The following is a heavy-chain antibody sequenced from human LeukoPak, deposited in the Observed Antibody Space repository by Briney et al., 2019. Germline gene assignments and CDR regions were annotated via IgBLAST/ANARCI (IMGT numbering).Heavy chain of an antibody. J-gene: IGHJ3*02. CDR1: GGSISSYY. D-gene: IGHD1-26*01. CDR3: ARGPSNVGTTPEEGAFVI. CDR2: IYYSGST. Sequence: SETLSLTCTVSGGSISSYYWSWIRQPPGKGLEWIGYIYYSGSTNYNPSLKSRVTISVDTSKNQFSLKLSSVTAADTAVYYCARGPSNVGTTPEEGAFVIWGQGTMVSVSS. V-gene: IGHV4-59*08.